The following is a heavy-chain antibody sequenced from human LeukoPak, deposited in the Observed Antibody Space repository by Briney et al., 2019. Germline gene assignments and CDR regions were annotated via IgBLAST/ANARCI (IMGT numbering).Heavy chain of an antibody. CDR3: AKEGNYDFWSGYYPAQYYYGMDV. CDR2: ISGSGGST. Sequence: GGSLRLSCAASGFTFSSYAMSWVRQAPGKGLEWVSAISGSGGSTYYADSVKGRFTISRDNSKNTLYLQMNSLRAEDTAVCYCAKEGNYDFWSGYYPAQYYYGMDVWGQGTTVTVSS. CDR1: GFTFSSYA. J-gene: IGHJ6*02. D-gene: IGHD3-3*01. V-gene: IGHV3-23*01.